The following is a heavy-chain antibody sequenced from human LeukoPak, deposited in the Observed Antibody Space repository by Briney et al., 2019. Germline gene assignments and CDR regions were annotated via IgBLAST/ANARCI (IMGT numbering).Heavy chain of an antibody. J-gene: IGHJ6*02. D-gene: IGHD1-26*01. CDR1: GFTFRSYD. Sequence: GGSLRLSCRTSGFTFRSYDMTWVRQAPGKGLEWVSTITSSGGDTYYVDSVEGRFTISRDNLENTLYLQMSSLRADDTAVYYCAKSKGSGSYPYYGLDVWGQGTTVTVSS. CDR2: ITSSGGDT. CDR3: AKSKGSGSYPYYGLDV. V-gene: IGHV3-23*01.